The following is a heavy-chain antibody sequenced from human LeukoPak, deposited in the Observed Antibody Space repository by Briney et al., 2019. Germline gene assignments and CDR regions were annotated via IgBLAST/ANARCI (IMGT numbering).Heavy chain of an antibody. CDR1: GFTFSSYG. V-gene: IGHV3-30*18. Sequence: PGGSLRLSCAASGFTFSSYGMHWVRQAPGKGLEWVSLISYDGNNEYYADSVQGRFTISRDNSKNKLYLQMNSLGAEDTAVYYCAKDRGSYSPLYYFDYWGQGTLVTVSS. D-gene: IGHD1-26*01. J-gene: IGHJ4*02. CDR2: ISYDGNNE. CDR3: AKDRGSYSPLYYFDY.